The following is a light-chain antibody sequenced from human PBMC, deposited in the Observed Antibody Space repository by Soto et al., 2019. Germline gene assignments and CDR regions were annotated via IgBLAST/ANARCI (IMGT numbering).Light chain of an antibody. CDR3: SSYSSTSTVV. Sequence: QSALTQPASVSGSPGQSITISCTGTRSDVGGYNYVSWYQHHPVKAPKLMIYDVSNRPSGVSNRFSGSKSGNTASLTISGLQADDEADYYCSSYSSTSTVVFGGGTQLTVL. CDR1: RSDVGGYNY. J-gene: IGLJ2*01. V-gene: IGLV2-14*03. CDR2: DVS.